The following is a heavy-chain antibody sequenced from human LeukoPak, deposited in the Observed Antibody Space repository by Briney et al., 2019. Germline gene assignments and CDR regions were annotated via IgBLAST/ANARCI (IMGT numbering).Heavy chain of an antibody. CDR1: GGSISSYY. CDR2: INHSGST. J-gene: IGHJ4*02. D-gene: IGHD4-11*01. CDR3: ARVGFYSQIDY. Sequence: SETLSLTCTVSGGSISSYYWSWIRQPPGKGLEWIGEINHSGSTNYNPSLKSRVTISVDTSKNQFSLKLSSVTAADTAVYYCARVGFYSQIDYWGQGTLVTVSS. V-gene: IGHV4-34*01.